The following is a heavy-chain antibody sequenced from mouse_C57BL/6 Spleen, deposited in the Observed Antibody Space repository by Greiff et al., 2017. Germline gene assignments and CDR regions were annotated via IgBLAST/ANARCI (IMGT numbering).Heavy chain of an antibody. CDR1: GYAFTNYL. CDR2: INPGSGGT. CDR3: ARWDGYDDYAMDY. Sequence: QVQLQQSGAELVRPGTSVKVSCKASGYAFTNYLIEWVKQRPGQGLEWIGVINPGSGGTNYNEKFKGKATLTADKSSSTAYMQLSSLTSEDSAVYFCARWDGYDDYAMDYWGQGTSVTVSS. V-gene: IGHV1-54*01. J-gene: IGHJ4*01. D-gene: IGHD2-2*01.